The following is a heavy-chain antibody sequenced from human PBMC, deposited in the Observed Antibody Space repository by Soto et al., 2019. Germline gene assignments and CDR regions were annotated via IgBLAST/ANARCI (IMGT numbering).Heavy chain of an antibody. Sequence: PGGSLRLSCAASGFTFSSYAMSWVRQAPGKGLEWVSAISGSGGSTYYADSVKGRFTISRDNSKNTLYLQMNSLRAEDTAVYCCAKLRKQWMVNWFDPWGQGTLVTVSS. CDR2: ISGSGGST. CDR1: GFTFSSYA. D-gene: IGHD6-19*01. J-gene: IGHJ5*02. CDR3: AKLRKQWMVNWFDP. V-gene: IGHV3-23*01.